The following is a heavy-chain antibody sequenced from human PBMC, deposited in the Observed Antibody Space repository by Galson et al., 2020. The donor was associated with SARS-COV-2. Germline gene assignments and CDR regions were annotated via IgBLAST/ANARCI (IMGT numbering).Heavy chain of an antibody. CDR3: ARLLSRPGVQIWLPNYGMDV. CDR1: GYTFTSYD. J-gene: IGHJ6*02. Sequence: ASVTVSCKASGYTFTSYDLNWVRQATGQGLEWMGWMNPNSGNTGCAQKFQGRVTMTRDTSISTAYLELSSLTSEDTAVYYCARLLSRPGVQIWLPNYGMDVWCQGTTVTVSS. D-gene: IGHD5-18*01. CDR2: MNPNSGNT. V-gene: IGHV1-8*01.